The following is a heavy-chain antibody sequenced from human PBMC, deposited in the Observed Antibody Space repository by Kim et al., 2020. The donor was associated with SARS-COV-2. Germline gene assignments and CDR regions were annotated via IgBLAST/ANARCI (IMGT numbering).Heavy chain of an antibody. V-gene: IGHV4-4*02. CDR3: AGIYYSSSCGY. D-gene: IGHD6-13*01. CDR2: T. J-gene: IGHJ4*02. Sequence: TNYNPSLKSRVTISVDKSKNQFSLKLSSVTAADTAVYYCAGIYYSSSCGYWGQGTLVTVSS.